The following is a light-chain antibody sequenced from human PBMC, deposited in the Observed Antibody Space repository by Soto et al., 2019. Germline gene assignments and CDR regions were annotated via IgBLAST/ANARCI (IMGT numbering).Light chain of an antibody. CDR3: QQSYRTPRT. CDR2: AAS. CDR1: QSISSY. J-gene: IGKJ1*01. Sequence: DIQMTQSASSLSASVGDRVTITCRASQSISSYLNWYQQKPGKAPKLLIYAASSLQSGVPSRFSGSESGTDFTLTISSRQPADFATYYCQQSYRTPRTFGQGTKVDIK. V-gene: IGKV1-39*01.